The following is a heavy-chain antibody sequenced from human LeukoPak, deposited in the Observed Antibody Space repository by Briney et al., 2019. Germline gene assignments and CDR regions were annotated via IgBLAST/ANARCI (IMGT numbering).Heavy chain of an antibody. V-gene: IGHV1-18*01. Sequence: ASVKVSCKASGYTFTSYGISWVRQAPEQGLEWMGWISAYNGNTNYAQKLQGRVTMTTDTSTSTAYMELRSLRSDDTAVYYCARATPYDSSGYYYLYYYGMDVWGQGTTVTVSS. CDR2: ISAYNGNT. CDR1: GYTFTSYG. J-gene: IGHJ6*02. D-gene: IGHD3-22*01. CDR3: ARATPYDSSGYYYLYYYGMDV.